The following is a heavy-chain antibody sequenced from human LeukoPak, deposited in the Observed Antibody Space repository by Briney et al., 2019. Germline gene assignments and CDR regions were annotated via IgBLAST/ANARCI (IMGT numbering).Heavy chain of an antibody. CDR2: ISGSGGST. J-gene: IGHJ4*02. Sequence: GGSLRLSCAASGFTFSSYAMSWVRQAPGKGLEWVSAISGSGGSTYYADSVKGRFTISRDNSKNSLYLQMNSLRAEDTAVYYCAKLSPSGSELLVITSFDYWGQGTLVTVSS. CDR1: GFTFSSYA. CDR3: AKLSPSGSELLVITSFDY. D-gene: IGHD3-22*01. V-gene: IGHV3-23*01.